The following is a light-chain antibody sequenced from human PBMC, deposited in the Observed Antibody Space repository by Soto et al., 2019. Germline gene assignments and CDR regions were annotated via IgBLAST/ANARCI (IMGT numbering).Light chain of an antibody. Sequence: IVMAHCPATLSVSPGEKATLSCRASQSVRNNLAWYQQKPGLPPRLLIYAASTRATGIPARFSGNGSETEFTLTIDSLQSEDYALYYCQQYNKWPPWSFGQGTKVVIK. V-gene: IGKV3-15*01. CDR1: QSVRNN. J-gene: IGKJ1*01. CDR3: QQYNKWPPWS. CDR2: AAS.